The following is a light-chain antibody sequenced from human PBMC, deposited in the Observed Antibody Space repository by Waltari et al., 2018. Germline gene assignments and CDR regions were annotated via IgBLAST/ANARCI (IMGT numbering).Light chain of an antibody. CDR3: QQYDHWPPA. CDR1: QTIRSD. Sequence: ETVMTQSPATLSVSPGERVIISCSASQTIRSDLACYQQKPGQSPRLLIYGASTRATAIPARFSGSGSGTEFTLTISSLQSEDFAFYYCQQYDHWPPAFGPGTKVDVK. CDR2: GAS. V-gene: IGKV3-15*01. J-gene: IGKJ3*01.